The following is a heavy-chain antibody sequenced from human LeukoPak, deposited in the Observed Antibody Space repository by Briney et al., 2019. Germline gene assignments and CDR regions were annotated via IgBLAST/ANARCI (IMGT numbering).Heavy chain of an antibody. V-gene: IGHV5-51*01. J-gene: IGHJ5*02. CDR3: ARHHFGVAPNWFDP. D-gene: IGHD3-3*01. Sequence: GGSLKISCKGSGYSFTSYWIGWVRQMPGKGLEWKRIIYPGDSDTRYSPSFQGQDTISADKSISTAYLQWSSLKASDTAMYYCARHHFGVAPNWFDPWGQGTLVTVSS. CDR2: IYPGDSDT. CDR1: GYSFTSYW.